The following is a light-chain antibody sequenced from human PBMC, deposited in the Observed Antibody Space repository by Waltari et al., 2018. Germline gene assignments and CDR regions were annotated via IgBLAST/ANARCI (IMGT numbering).Light chain of an antibody. J-gene: IGLJ2*01. V-gene: IGLV2-23*02. Sequence: QSALTQPASVSGAPEQTITISSTGTSSDVGCYNHDSCYQHHPGKAPNLMISEVNARPSGVSIRFSGSKSGNTASLTISGLQAEDEADYYCCSYAGSNTVLFGGGTKLTVL. CDR3: CSYAGSNTVL. CDR1: SSDVGCYNH. CDR2: EVN.